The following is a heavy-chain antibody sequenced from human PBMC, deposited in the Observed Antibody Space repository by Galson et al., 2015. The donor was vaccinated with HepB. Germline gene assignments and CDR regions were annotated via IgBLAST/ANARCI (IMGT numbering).Heavy chain of an antibody. Sequence: SLRLSCAASGFTFSNYAMHWVRQAPGKGLEWAAVISYDGSNKYYADSVKGRFTISRDNSKNTVYLQMNSLRAEDTAVYYCASKGYDYGDPVDYWGQGTLVTVSS. J-gene: IGHJ4*02. CDR3: ASKGYDYGDPVDY. CDR2: ISYDGSNK. V-gene: IGHV3-30-3*01. CDR1: GFTFSNYA. D-gene: IGHD4-17*01.